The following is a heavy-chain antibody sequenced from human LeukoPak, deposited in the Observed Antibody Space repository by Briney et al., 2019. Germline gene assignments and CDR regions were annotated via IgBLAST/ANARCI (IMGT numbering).Heavy chain of an antibody. V-gene: IGHV3-23*01. CDR3: ARRGSGTARTPYYYYYGMDV. D-gene: IGHD1-1*01. CDR1: GFTFSNYA. Sequence: GGSLRPSCAASGFTFSNYAMSWVRQAPGKGLEWVSAILGSGGTTYYADSVKGRFTISRDNSKNTLYMQMNSLRAGDTALYYCARRGSGTARTPYYYYYGMDVWGQGTTVTVSS. CDR2: ILGSGGTT. J-gene: IGHJ6*02.